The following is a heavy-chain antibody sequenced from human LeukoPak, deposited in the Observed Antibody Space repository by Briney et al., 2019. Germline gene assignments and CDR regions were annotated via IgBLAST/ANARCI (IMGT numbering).Heavy chain of an antibody. V-gene: IGHV3-23*01. D-gene: IGHD2-15*01. CDR1: GFTFSSHA. Sequence: PGGSLRLSCAASGFTFSSHAMSWVRQAPGKGLEWVSAISGSGGSTYYADSVKGRFTISRDNSKNTLYLQMNSLRAEDTAVYYRAKNFGRVHRYCSGGSCYFDAFDIWGQGTMVTVSS. J-gene: IGHJ3*02. CDR2: ISGSGGST. CDR3: AKNFGRVHRYCSGGSCYFDAFDI.